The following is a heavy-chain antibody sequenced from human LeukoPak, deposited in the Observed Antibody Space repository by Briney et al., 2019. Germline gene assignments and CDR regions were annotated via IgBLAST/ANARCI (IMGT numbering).Heavy chain of an antibody. CDR2: INHSGST. CDR1: GVSFSGYY. V-gene: IGHV4-34*01. Sequence: PSETLSLTCAVYGVSFSGYYWSWLRQPPGKGLEWLGEINHSGSTNYNPSLKSRVTISVDTSKNQFSLKLSSVTAADTAVYYCASGSMITFGGVEDWGQGTLVTVSS. CDR3: ASGSMITFGGVED. J-gene: IGHJ4*02. D-gene: IGHD3-16*01.